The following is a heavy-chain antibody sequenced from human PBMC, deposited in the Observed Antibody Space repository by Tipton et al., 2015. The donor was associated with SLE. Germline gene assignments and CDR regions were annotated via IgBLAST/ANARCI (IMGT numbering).Heavy chain of an antibody. CDR2: IYSSGSN. J-gene: IGHJ5*02. V-gene: IGHV4-59*02. CDR1: GGTVSGHY. Sequence: TLSLTCTVSGGTVSGHYWSWIRQPPGKGLEWIGYIYSSGSNNYNPSLRGRVTLSVDTSKNHFSLNLTSVTAADTAVYYYARNFGAGSYYASWFDPWGQGTLVTVSS. CDR3: ARNFGAGSYYASWFDP. D-gene: IGHD3-10*01.